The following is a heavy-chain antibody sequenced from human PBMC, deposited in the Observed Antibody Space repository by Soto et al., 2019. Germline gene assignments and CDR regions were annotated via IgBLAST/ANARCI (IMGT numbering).Heavy chain of an antibody. CDR3: TRDSIAAPIDAFDS. CDR2: IKSDGDST. D-gene: IGHD6-6*01. CDR1: GFTFSSYW. V-gene: IGHV3-74*01. Sequence: PGGSLRLSCAASGFTFSSYWMHWVRQAPGKGLVWVSRIKSDGDSTNYADSVKGRFTISRDNAKNTLYLQMNSLRAEDTAVYYCTRDSIAAPIDAFDSWGQGTRVTVSS. J-gene: IGHJ3*02.